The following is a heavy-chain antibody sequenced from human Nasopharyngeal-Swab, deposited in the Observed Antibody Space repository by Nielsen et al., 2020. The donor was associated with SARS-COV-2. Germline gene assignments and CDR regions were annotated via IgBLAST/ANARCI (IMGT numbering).Heavy chain of an antibody. D-gene: IGHD3-3*01. J-gene: IGHJ3*01. CDR1: GIFVSGNY. Sequence: GWSLRLSCAASGIFVSGNYMNWVRQAPAMGLEWVSVLYAGGSTFYADSVKGRFTISRDNSKNKLYLQMNNLRPEDTAMYYCASPVFGVVSDAFDLWGKGTMVTVSS. CDR3: ASPVFGVVSDAFDL. CDR2: LYAGGST. V-gene: IGHV3-53*01.